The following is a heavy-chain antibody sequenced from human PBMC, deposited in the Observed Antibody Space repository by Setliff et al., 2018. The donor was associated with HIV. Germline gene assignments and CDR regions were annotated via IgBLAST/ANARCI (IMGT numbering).Heavy chain of an antibody. Sequence: SLRLSCAASGFTLSSYGMHWVRQAPGKGLEWVAVIWYDGSNKYYADSVKGRFTISRDNSKNTLYLQMNSLRAEDTAVYYCAKDRFSDSSAPGDAFDVWGVGTLVTVSS. CDR2: IWYDGSNK. V-gene: IGHV3-33*06. CDR3: AKDRFSDSSAPGDAFDV. D-gene: IGHD3-22*01. CDR1: GFTLSSYG. J-gene: IGHJ3*01.